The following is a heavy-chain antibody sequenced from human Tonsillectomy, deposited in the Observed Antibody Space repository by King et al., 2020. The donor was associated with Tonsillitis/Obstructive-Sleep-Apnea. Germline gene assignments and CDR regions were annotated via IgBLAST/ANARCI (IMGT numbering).Heavy chain of an antibody. V-gene: IGHV4-39*01. D-gene: IGHD6-13*01. CDR3: ATARAAAVPDY. CDR2: IYYSGST. J-gene: IGHJ4*02. Sequence: QLQESGPGLVKPSETLSLTCTVSGGSISSSSYYWGWIRQPPGKGLEWIGGIYYSGSTYYNPSLKSRVTISVDTSKNQFSLKLSSVTAADTAVYYCATARAAAVPDYWGQGTLVTVSS. CDR1: GGSISSSSYY.